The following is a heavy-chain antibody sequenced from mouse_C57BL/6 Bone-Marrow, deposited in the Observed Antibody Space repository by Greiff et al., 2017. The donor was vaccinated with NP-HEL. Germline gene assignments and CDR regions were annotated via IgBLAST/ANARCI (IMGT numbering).Heavy chain of an antibody. D-gene: IGHD2-3*01. J-gene: IGHJ2*01. CDR1: GYTFTSYW. CDR2: IDPSDSYT. V-gene: IGHV1-50*01. CDR3: ARRADGYYADYFDY. Sequence: QVQLQQPGAELVKPGASVKLSCKASGYTFTSYWMQWVKQRPGQGLEWIGEIDPSDSYTNYNQKFKGKATLTVDTSSSTAYMQLSSLTSEDSAVYYCARRADGYYADYFDYWGQGTTLTVSS.